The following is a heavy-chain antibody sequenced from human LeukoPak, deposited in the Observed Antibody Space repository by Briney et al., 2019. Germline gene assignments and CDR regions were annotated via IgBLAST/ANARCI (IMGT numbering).Heavy chain of an antibody. Sequence: SVKVSCKASGGTFISYAISWVRQAPGQGLEWMGRIIPIFGTANYAQKFQGRVTITTDESTSTAYMELSSLRSEDTAVYYCAREALIPSYYDFWSGYPFDYWGQGTLVTVSS. CDR2: IIPIFGTA. J-gene: IGHJ4*02. D-gene: IGHD3-3*01. V-gene: IGHV1-69*05. CDR1: GGTFISYA. CDR3: AREALIPSYYDFWSGYPFDY.